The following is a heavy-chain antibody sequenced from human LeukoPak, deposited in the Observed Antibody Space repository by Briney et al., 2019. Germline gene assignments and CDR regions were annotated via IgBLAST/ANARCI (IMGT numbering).Heavy chain of an antibody. D-gene: IGHD2-2*01. CDR1: GFTFSSYA. J-gene: IGHJ6*02. CDR3: ASGGYQLLGFYYYYYGMDV. V-gene: IGHV3-30*04. CDR2: ISYDGSNK. Sequence: GGSLRLSCAASGFTFSSYAMHWVRQAPGKWLEWVAVISYDGSNKYYADSVKGRFTISRDNSKNTLYLQMNSLRAEDTAVYYCASGGYQLLGFYYYYYGMDVWGRGTTVTVSS.